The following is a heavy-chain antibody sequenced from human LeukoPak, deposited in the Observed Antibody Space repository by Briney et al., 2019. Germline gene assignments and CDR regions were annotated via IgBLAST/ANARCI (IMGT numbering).Heavy chain of an antibody. Sequence: PGGSLRLSCAASGFTFSCYTMNWVRQAPGKGLEWVSSISSSSSYMYYADSVKGRFTISRDNAKNSLYLQMNSLRAEDTAVYYCASAGLVYSSGWYLETPFDYWGQGTLVTVSS. CDR1: GFTFSCYT. CDR2: ISSSSSYM. V-gene: IGHV3-21*01. D-gene: IGHD6-13*01. CDR3: ASAGLVYSSGWYLETPFDY. J-gene: IGHJ4*02.